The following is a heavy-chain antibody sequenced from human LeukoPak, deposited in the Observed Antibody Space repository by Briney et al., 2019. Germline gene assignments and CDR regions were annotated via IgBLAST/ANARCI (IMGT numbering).Heavy chain of an antibody. D-gene: IGHD3-9*01. CDR1: GLSFSTYS. V-gene: IGHV3-21*01. Sequence: GGSLRLSCAASGLSFSTYSMNWVRQAPGKGLEWVSSISSSSIYRYYADSVKGRFTISRDNAKKSLYLQMNSLRAEDTAVYYCAKSMDILTGYLWSLDYWGQGTLVTVSS. CDR3: AKSMDILTGYLWSLDY. CDR2: ISSSSIYR. J-gene: IGHJ4*02.